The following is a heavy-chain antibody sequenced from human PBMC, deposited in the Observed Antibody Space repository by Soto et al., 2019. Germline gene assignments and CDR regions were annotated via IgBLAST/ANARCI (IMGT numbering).Heavy chain of an antibody. CDR3: VGGLVSVVVPAAIGAHFDY. J-gene: IGHJ4*02. CDR1: GYTXSRYA. V-gene: IGHV1-3*02. D-gene: IGHD2-2*02. Sequence: SXKVSFKASGYTXSRYARQLVRQAPGQRLEWMGWSNAGNGNTKYSQELQGRVTITRDTSSSTAYMELSSLRSEDMALYYRVGGLVSVVVPAAIGAHFDYWGQGTLATVS. CDR2: SNAGNGNT.